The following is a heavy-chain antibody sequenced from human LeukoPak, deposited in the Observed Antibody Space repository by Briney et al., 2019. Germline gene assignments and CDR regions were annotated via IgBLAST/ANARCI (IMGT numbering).Heavy chain of an antibody. D-gene: IGHD2-21*01. J-gene: IGHJ4*02. Sequence: GGSLRLSCAASGFRFSSYSMNWVRQAPGKGLEWVSAISGSGVTTYYADSVKGRFTISRDNSKHTLYLQMNSLRAEDTAVYYCSNWKAMFLFPAARGPMDSGGQETRVTVS. CDR1: GFRFSSYS. CDR2: ISGSGVTT. CDR3: SNWKAMFLFPAARGPMDS. V-gene: IGHV3-23*01.